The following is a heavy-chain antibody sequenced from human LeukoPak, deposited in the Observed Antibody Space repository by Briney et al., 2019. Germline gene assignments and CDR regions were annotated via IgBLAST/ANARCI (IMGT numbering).Heavy chain of an antibody. D-gene: IGHD2-2*01. V-gene: IGHV3-33*01. Sequence: GGSLRLSCAASGFTFGSYGVHWVRQAPGKGLEWVAVIWYDGSNKYYADSVKGRFTISRDNSKNTLYLQMNSLRAEDTAVYYCARDPQESTYYYGMDVWGQGTTVTVSS. CDR1: GFTFGSYG. CDR2: IWYDGSNK. CDR3: ARDPQESTYYYGMDV. J-gene: IGHJ6*02.